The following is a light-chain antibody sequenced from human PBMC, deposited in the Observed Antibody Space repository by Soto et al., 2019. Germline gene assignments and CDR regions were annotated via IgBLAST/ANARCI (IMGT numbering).Light chain of an antibody. J-gene: IGLJ1*01. CDR3: SSYTTISTYV. V-gene: IGLV2-14*01. CDR1: SRDVGGYNY. Sequence: VLTQPASVSGSPGQSITISCTGTSRDVGGYNYVSWYQQHPGKAPKLMIYDVRNRPSGVSNRFSGSKSVNTASLTISGLQAEDEADYYCSSYTTISTYVFGTGTKVTVL. CDR2: DVR.